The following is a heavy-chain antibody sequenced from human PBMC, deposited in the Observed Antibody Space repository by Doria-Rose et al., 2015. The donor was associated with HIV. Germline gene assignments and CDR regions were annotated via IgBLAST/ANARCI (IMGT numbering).Heavy chain of an antibody. CDR2: MFSDDES. Sequence: SGPVLVRPTETLTLTCTVSGVSLSSPGMGVSWIRQPPGKALEWLANMFSDDESSYKPSLKSRLTISRGTSKSQVVLTMTDMDPVDTATYYCARIKSSRWYHKYYFDFWGQGTLVIVSA. J-gene: IGHJ4*02. V-gene: IGHV2-26*01. D-gene: IGHD6-13*01. CDR1: GVSLSSPGMG. CDR3: ARIKSSRWYHKYYFDF.